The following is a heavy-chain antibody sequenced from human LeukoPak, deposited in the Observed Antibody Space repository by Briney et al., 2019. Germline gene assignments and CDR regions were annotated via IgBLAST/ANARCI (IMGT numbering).Heavy chain of an antibody. Sequence: GSLKISCKGSGYSFTSYWIGWVRQMPGKGLEWLGIIYPGDSDTRYSPSFQGQVTISADKSISTAYLQWSSLKASDTAMYHCARQSGGTYYDILTGYYSKSGAYYFDYWGQGTLVTVSS. CDR1: GYSFTSYW. V-gene: IGHV5-51*01. CDR2: IYPGDSDT. J-gene: IGHJ4*02. CDR3: ARQSGGTYYDILTGYYSKSGAYYFDY. D-gene: IGHD3-9*01.